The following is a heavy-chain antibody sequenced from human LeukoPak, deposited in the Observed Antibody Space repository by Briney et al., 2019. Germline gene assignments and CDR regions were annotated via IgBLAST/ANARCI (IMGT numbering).Heavy chain of an antibody. J-gene: IGHJ4*02. CDR2: ISSRGTTI. D-gene: IGHD5-12*01. CDR3: AGGDSGYDWSDL. V-gene: IGHV3-11*01. Sequence: GGSLRLSCAASGLTLSDNYINWIRQAPGKGLEWISYISSRGTTIKYADSVKGRFTISRDNAKNSLHLQLNSLNADDTAIYYCAGGDSGYDWSDLWGQGTLVAVAS. CDR1: GLTLSDNY.